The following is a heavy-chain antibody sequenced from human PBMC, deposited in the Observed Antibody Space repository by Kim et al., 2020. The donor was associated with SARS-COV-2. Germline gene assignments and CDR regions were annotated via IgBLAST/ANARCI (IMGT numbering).Heavy chain of an antibody. V-gene: IGHV4-59*08. CDR3: ARRGITMVRGVIHNWFDP. J-gene: IGHJ5*02. Sequence: RSRVTISVDTSKNQFSLQLSSVTAADPAVYYCARRGITMVRGVIHNWFDPWGQGTLVTVSS. D-gene: IGHD3-10*01.